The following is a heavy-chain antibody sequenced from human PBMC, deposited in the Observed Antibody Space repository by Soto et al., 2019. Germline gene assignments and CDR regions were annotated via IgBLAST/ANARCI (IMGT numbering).Heavy chain of an antibody. J-gene: IGHJ6*02. CDR1: GDSVTSGNYY. CDR2: IYYSGNT. Sequence: SETLSLTCTVSGDSVTSGNYYWSWIRQPPGKGLEWIGYIYYSGNTNYSPSLKSRVTISLDTSNNQFSLKVSSVTAADTAVYYCARDPREERGYYCGMDVWGQGTMVTVSS. D-gene: IGHD1-1*01. V-gene: IGHV4-61*01. CDR3: ARDPREERGYYCGMDV.